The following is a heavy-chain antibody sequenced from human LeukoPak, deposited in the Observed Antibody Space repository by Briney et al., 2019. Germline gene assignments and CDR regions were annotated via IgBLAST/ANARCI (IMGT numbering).Heavy chain of an antibody. V-gene: IGHV4-61*08. D-gene: IGHD1-26*01. J-gene: IGHJ4*02. CDR2: MYYTANS. CDR3: ARRQSQSGSYRDYFAY. Sequence: SETLSLTCSVSGVSVGSAGYYWTWIRQPPGKGLEWIGNMYYTANSNYNPYLKCRVTMSLDPSQNEFSLRLTSVTAADTAVYYCARRQSQSGSYRDYFAYWGEGILVTVSS. CDR1: GVSVGSAGYY.